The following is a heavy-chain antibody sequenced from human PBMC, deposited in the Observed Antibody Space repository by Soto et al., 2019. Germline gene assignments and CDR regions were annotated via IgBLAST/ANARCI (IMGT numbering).Heavy chain of an antibody. J-gene: IGHJ6*02. CDR2: IYPGDSDT. CDR1: GYSVTSYW. V-gene: IGHV5-51*01. D-gene: IGHD2-2*01. Sequence: PGESLKISCKGSGYSVTSYWIGWVRQMPGKGLGWMGIIYPGDSDTRYSPSFQGQVTISADKSIRTAYLQWSSLKASDTAMYYCARQDIGVVPAAMGGGYYYYYGMDVWGQGTTVTVSS. CDR3: ARQDIGVVPAAMGGGYYYYYGMDV.